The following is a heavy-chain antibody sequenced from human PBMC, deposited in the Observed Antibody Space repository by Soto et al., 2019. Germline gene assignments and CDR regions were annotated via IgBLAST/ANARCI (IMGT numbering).Heavy chain of an antibody. CDR2: IYHSGST. D-gene: IGHD2-15*01. CDR1: GGSVSSGGYF. J-gene: IGHJ6*02. CDR3: SRVGCSGGGCYSIDYYYYAMDV. V-gene: IGHV4-61*08. Sequence: QVQLQESGPGLVKPSETLSLTCTVSGGSVSSGGYFWSWIRQSPGKGLEWIGYIYHSGSTNYNPSPQSRVTISLHMSNNQFSLKMTSAPAADTAVYYCSRVGCSGGGCYSIDYYYYAMDVWGQGTTVTVSS.